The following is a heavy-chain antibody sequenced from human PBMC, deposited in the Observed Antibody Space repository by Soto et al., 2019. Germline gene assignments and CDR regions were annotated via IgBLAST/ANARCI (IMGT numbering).Heavy chain of an antibody. V-gene: IGHV1-18*01. CDR1: GYTFTSYG. Sequence: GASVKVSCKASGYTFTSYGISWVRQAPGQGLEWMGWISAYNGNTNYAQKLQGRVTMTTDTSTSTAYMELRSLSSDDTAVYYCARALFRNLRIVVVVPWFDPWGQGTLVTVSS. J-gene: IGHJ5*02. CDR3: ARALFRNLRIVVVVPWFDP. D-gene: IGHD2-15*01. CDR2: ISAYNGNT.